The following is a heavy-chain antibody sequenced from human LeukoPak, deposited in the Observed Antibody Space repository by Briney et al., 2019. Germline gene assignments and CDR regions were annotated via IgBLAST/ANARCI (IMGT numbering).Heavy chain of an antibody. CDR1: GYTFTSYG. CDR3: ATAQRCSGGTCYAWTDAFHV. D-gene: IGHD2-15*01. Sequence: GASVKVSCKASGYTFTSYGISWVRQAPGQGLEWMGWISAYNGNTNYAQKLQGRVTMTTDTSTSTASMELSGLTSDDTAVYYCATAQRCSGGTCYAWTDAFHVWGQGTMVIVSS. CDR2: ISAYNGNT. V-gene: IGHV1-18*01. J-gene: IGHJ3*01.